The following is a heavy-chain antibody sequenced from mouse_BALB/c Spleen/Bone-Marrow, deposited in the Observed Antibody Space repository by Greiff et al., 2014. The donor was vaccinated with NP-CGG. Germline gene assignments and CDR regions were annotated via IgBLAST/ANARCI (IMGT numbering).Heavy chain of an antibody. CDR2: IYPGDGDT. D-gene: IGHD2-4*01. CDR3: ARGDYDYDDWFAY. J-gene: IGHJ3*01. Sequence: QVQLKESGAELARPGASVKLSCKASGYTFTSYWMQWVKQRPGQGLEWIGAIYPGDGDTRYTQKFKGKAKLTADKSSSTAYMQLSSLASEDSAVYYCARGDYDYDDWFAYWSQGTLVTVSA. CDR1: GYTFTSYW. V-gene: IGHV1-87*01.